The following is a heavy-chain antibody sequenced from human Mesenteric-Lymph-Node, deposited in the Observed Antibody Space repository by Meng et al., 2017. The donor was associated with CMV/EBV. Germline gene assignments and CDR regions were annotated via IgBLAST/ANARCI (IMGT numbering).Heavy chain of an antibody. J-gene: IGHJ4*02. CDR3: ARGSSYDILTGYFDY. V-gene: IGHV4-34*01. Sequence: QVRLHQWGEGLLRPPETLSVTCAVYGGSFSGYYWNWIRQSPEKGLEWIGEINHSGSTTYNPSFTSRIIISVDTSTNQISLNMSSVTAADTAVYYCARGSSYDILTGYFDYWGQGALVTVSS. CDR1: GGSFSGYY. D-gene: IGHD3-9*01. CDR2: INHSGST.